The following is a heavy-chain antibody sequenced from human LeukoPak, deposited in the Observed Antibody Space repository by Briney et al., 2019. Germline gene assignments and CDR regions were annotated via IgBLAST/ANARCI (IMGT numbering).Heavy chain of an antibody. CDR2: IKEDGSEE. D-gene: IGHD3-3*02. Sequence: GGSLRLSCAASGFNFGEFWMAWVRQTPGKGLEWVADIKEDGSEEFYVDSVKGRFTISRDNSKNSLDLQMNRLRGDDTALYFCGRDPPPGGARGLYHIFVLGGLGPLVPVSS. V-gene: IGHV3-7*01. J-gene: IGHJ4*02. CDR1: GFNFGEFW. CDR3: GRDPPPGGARGLYHIFVL.